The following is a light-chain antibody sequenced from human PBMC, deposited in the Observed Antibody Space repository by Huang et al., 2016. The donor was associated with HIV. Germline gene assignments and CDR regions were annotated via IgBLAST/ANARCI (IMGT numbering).Light chain of an antibody. CDR1: KGVTST. V-gene: IGKV3-15*01. J-gene: IGKJ2*01. CDR2: GAS. Sequence: EIVMTQSPATLSVSPGDSATRSCRASKGVTSTLAWYQQKPGQAPRLLIYGASARATGIPARFSGSGSGTEFTLTISSLQSEDFAVYDCQQYNKWPPIFGQGTKLEIK. CDR3: QQYNKWPPI.